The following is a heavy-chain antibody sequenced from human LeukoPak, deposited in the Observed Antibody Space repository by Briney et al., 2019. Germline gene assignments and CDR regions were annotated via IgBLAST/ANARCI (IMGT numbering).Heavy chain of an antibody. CDR3: AKGPGGYGSGSYYNY. V-gene: IGHV3-30*02. Sequence: GGSLRLSCAASGFTFSSYGMRWVRQAPGKGLEWVAFIRYDGSNKYYADSVKGRFTISRDNSKNTLYLQMNSLRAEDTAVYYCAKGPGGYGSGSYYNYWGQGTLVTVSS. CDR1: GFTFSSYG. CDR2: IRYDGSNK. J-gene: IGHJ4*02. D-gene: IGHD3-10*01.